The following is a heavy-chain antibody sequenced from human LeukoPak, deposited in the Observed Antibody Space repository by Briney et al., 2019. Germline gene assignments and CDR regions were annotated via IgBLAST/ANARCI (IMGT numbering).Heavy chain of an antibody. CDR3: ARENVARYWYFDL. V-gene: IGHV4-4*07. J-gene: IGHJ2*01. CDR1: GGSISTYY. CDR2: IHASGNT. Sequence: SETLSLTCTVSGGSISTYYWSWIRQPAGKALEWIGRIHASGNTNYNPSLKSRVTLSVDTSKNQFSLKLNSVTAADTAVYYCARENVARYWYFDLWGRGTLVTASS.